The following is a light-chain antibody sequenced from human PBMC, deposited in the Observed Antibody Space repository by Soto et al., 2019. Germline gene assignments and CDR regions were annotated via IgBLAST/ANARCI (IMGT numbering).Light chain of an antibody. CDR3: SSYTSSSKVV. V-gene: IGLV2-14*01. J-gene: IGLJ2*01. Sequence: QSALTQPASVSGSPGQSITISCTGTSSDVGGYNYVSWYQQHPGKAPKLMIYDVSNRPSGVSNRFSGSKSGNTASLTISGLQAEDEDDYYCSSYTSSSKVVFGGGTEVTVL. CDR2: DVS. CDR1: SSDVGGYNY.